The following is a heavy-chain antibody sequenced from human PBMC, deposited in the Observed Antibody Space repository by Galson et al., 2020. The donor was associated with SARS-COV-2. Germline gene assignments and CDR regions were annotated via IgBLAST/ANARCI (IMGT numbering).Heavy chain of an antibody. CDR3: ARESLRGYALGDWFDP. CDR1: GGSISGSTYY. V-gene: IGHV4-61*02. CDR2: VSASGTT. J-gene: IGHJ5*02. D-gene: IGHD2-2*01. Sequence: SETLSLTCTVSGGSISGSTYYWSWIRQPAGKGLEWIGRVSASGTTNYNPSLKSRVAISLDTSKNQFSLRLSSVTAADTAVFYCARESLRGYALGDWFDPWGQGTLVTVSS.